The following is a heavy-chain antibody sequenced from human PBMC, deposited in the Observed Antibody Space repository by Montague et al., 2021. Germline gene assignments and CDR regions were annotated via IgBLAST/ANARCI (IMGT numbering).Heavy chain of an antibody. CDR2: IKQDGSEK. D-gene: IGHD6-19*01. Sequence: SLRLSCAASGFTLSNYWMSWVRQAPGKGLEWVANIKQDGSEKHYVDSVKGRFTISRDDSKNMLYLQLNSLRAEDTAVYYCAKDRGDSSGWPIFDYWGQGTLVTVSS. V-gene: IGHV3-7*03. CDR3: AKDRGDSSGWPIFDY. J-gene: IGHJ4*02. CDR1: GFTLSNYW.